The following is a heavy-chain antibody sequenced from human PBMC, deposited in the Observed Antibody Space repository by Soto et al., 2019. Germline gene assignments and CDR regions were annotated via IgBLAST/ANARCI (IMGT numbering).Heavy chain of an antibody. CDR3: AKETVGSEEPVAFDI. Sequence: LRLSCAASGLTFSRYEMNWVRQAPGKGLEWIAYIHGSATTMYYADSVKGRFTISRDNAKNTLYLQMNSLRAEDTAVYYCAKETVGSEEPVAFDIWGQGTMVTVSS. V-gene: IGHV3-48*03. CDR2: IHGSATTM. J-gene: IGHJ3*02. CDR1: GLTFSRYE. D-gene: IGHD1-1*01.